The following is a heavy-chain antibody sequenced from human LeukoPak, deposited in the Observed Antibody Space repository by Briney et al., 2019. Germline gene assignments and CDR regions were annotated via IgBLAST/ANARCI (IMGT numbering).Heavy chain of an antibody. D-gene: IGHD1-26*01. Sequence: GGSLRLSCAASGFTFSSYWMHWVRQAPGKGLVWVSRIKSDGSYTGYADSVKGRFTISRDDAKNALYLLMNSLRVEDTAVYYCERGIVGATVADYWGQGTLVSVSS. CDR3: ERGIVGATVADY. CDR1: GFTFSSYW. V-gene: IGHV3-74*01. CDR2: IKSDGSYT. J-gene: IGHJ4*02.